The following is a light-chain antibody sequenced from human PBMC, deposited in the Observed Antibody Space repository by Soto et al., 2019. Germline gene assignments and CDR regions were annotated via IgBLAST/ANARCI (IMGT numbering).Light chain of an antibody. CDR2: DVS. J-gene: IGKJ1*01. CDR3: QQYHGFSRT. Sequence: DIQMTQSPSSLSASVGDRVTITCRASQSISDSLAWYQQKPGKAPDLXISDVSQLERGVESRFSGSGSGTDFTLTISSMQPDDLATSYCQQYHGFSRTFGQGTKVNIK. V-gene: IGKV1-5*01. CDR1: QSISDS.